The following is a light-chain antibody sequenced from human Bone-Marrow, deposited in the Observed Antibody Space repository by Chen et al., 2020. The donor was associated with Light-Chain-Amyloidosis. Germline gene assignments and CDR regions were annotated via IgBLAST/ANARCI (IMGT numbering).Light chain of an antibody. Sequence: SALTQPAPVSGSPGPSITLSCTGTSSDVGSDNHVSWYQQHPDKAPKLMIYAVTNRPSWVPDRFSGSKSDNTASLTISELQTEDEADYFCSSYTITNTLVFGSGTRVTVL. CDR1: SSDVGSDNH. V-gene: IGLV2-14*01. CDR2: AVT. CDR3: SSYTITNTLV. J-gene: IGLJ1*01.